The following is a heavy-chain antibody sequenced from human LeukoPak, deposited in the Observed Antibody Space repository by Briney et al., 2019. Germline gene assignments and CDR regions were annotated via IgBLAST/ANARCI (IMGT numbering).Heavy chain of an antibody. J-gene: IGHJ3*02. CDR1: GGSISSSSYY. CDR3: QIDYGDYGGAFDI. CDR2: IYYSGST. D-gene: IGHD4-17*01. V-gene: IGHV4-39*01. Sequence: SETLSLTCTVSGGSISSSSYYWGWIRQPPGKGLEWIGSIYYSGSTYYNPSLKSRVTISVDASKNQFSLKLSSVTAADTAVYYCQIDYGDYGGAFDIWGQGTMVTVSS.